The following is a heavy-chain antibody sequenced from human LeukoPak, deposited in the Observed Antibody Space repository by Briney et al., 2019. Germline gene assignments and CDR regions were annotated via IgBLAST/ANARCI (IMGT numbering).Heavy chain of an antibody. CDR1: GFTFSSYG. CDR3: ARALYDSSGYYLDY. V-gene: IGHV3-21*01. CDR2: ISGSSIYI. J-gene: IGHJ4*02. Sequence: GGSLRLSCAASGFTFSSYGMHWVRQAPGKGLEWVSSISGSSIYINYADSVKGRFTISSDNAKNSLYLQMNSLRAEDTAVYYCARALYDSSGYYLDYWGQGTLVTVSS. D-gene: IGHD3-22*01.